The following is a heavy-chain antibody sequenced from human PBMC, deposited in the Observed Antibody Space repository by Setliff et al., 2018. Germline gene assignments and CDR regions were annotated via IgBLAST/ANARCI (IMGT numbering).Heavy chain of an antibody. D-gene: IGHD3-16*01. CDR2: ISSGGSST. CDR1: DFIFNNAW. CDR3: TTDPSPTFGGVIGAAFDF. V-gene: IGHV3-11*04. Sequence: PGGSLRLSCAASDFIFNNAWMNWVRQAPGKGLEWVSHISSGGSSTYYADSVKGRFTISRDNAKKSLYLQMNSLRIEDTAVYYCTTDPSPTFGGVIGAAFDFWGQGTMVTVSS. J-gene: IGHJ3*01.